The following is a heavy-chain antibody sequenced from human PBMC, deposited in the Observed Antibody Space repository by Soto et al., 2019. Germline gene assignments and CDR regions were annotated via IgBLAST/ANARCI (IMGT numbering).Heavy chain of an antibody. Sequence: PGGSLRLSCAASGFTVSSNYMSWVRQAPGKGLEWVSVIYSGGSTYYADSVKGRFTISRDNSKNTLYLQMNSLRAEDTAVYYCARDKQWLGINWLDPCGQGTLLTFYS. D-gene: IGHD6-19*01. V-gene: IGHV3-53*01. CDR3: ARDKQWLGINWLDP. J-gene: IGHJ5*02. CDR1: GFTVSSNY. CDR2: IYSGGST.